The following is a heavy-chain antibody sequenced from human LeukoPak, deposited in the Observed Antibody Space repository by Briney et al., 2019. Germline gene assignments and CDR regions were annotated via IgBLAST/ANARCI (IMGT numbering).Heavy chain of an antibody. J-gene: IGHJ4*02. CDR3: ARAFFPYYYDSSGSRGIDY. Sequence: ASVKVSCKASGYTFTGYYMHWVRQAPGQGLEWMGWINPNSGGTNYAQKFQGRVTMTRATSISTAYMELSRLRSDDTAVYYCARAFFPYYYDSSGSRGIDYWGQGTLVTVSS. V-gene: IGHV1-2*02. D-gene: IGHD3-22*01. CDR1: GYTFTGYY. CDR2: INPNSGGT.